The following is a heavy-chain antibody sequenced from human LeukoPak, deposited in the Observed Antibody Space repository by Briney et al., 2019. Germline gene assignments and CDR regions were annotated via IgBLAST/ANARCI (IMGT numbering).Heavy chain of an antibody. J-gene: IGHJ6*03. CDR1: GGSISSHY. V-gene: IGHV4-59*11. D-gene: IGHD6-6*01. CDR3: ARVSGSSSWSYYYYYMDV. Sequence: SETLSLTCTVSGGSISSHYWSWIRQPPGKGLEWIGYIYYSGSTNCNPSLKSRVTISVDTSKNQFSLKLSSVTAADTAVYYCARVSGSSSWSYYYYYMDVWGKGTTVTVSS. CDR2: IYYSGST.